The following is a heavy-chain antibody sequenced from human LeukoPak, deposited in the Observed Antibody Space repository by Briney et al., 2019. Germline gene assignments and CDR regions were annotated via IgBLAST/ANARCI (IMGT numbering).Heavy chain of an antibody. D-gene: IGHD3-3*01. CDR2: IFWDDDK. Sequence: SGPTLVNPTQTLTLTCSFSGFSLNTGGVGVGWVRQPPGKALEWLAVIFWDDDKRYNPSLISRLTVTKDASKDQVVLTLTNMDPVDTGTYYSAHTSGYYDFWSGHYWPFDLWGQGTLVTVSS. V-gene: IGHV2-5*02. J-gene: IGHJ4*02. CDR1: GFSLNTGGVG. CDR3: AHTSGYYDFWSGHYWPFDL.